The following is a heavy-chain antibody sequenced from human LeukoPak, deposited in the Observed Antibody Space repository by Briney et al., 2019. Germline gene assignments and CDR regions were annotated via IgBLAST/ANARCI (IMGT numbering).Heavy chain of an antibody. V-gene: IGHV4-59*01. J-gene: IGHJ4*02. CDR1: GGSISSYY. CDR3: ARVSGGSGWYYFDY. Sequence: SETLSLTCTVSGGSISSYYWGWIRQPPGKGLEWIGYIYYSGSTNYDPSLKSRVTISVDTSKNQFSLKLSSVTAADTAVYYCARVSGGSGWYYFDYWGQGTLVTVSS. CDR2: IYYSGST. D-gene: IGHD6-19*01.